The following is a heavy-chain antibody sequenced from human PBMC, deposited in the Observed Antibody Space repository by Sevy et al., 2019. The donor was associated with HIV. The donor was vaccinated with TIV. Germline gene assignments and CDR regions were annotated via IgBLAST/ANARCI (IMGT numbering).Heavy chain of an antibody. J-gene: IGHJ4*02. CDR1: GFTFSSYG. CDR3: AKVREAAAGTLDY. Sequence: GGSLRLSCAASGFTFSSYGMHWVRQAPGKGLEWVAFIRYDGSNKYYADSVKGRFTISRDNSKNMLYLQMNSLRAEETAVYYGAKVREAAAGTLDYWGQGTLVTVSS. D-gene: IGHD6-13*01. V-gene: IGHV3-30*02. CDR2: IRYDGSNK.